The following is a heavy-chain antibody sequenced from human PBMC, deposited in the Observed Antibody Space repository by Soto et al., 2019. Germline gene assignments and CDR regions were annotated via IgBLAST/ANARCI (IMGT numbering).Heavy chain of an antibody. Sequence: QVQLVESGGGVVQPGRSLRLSCAASGFTFSSYAMHWVRQAPGKGLEWVAVISYDGSNKYYADSVKGRFTISRDNSKNTLYLQMNSLRAEDTAVYYCASDLRECRGGSCYSDYYYGMDVWGQGTTVTVSS. V-gene: IGHV3-30-3*01. CDR3: ASDLRECRGGSCYSDYYYGMDV. D-gene: IGHD2-15*01. CDR2: ISYDGSNK. J-gene: IGHJ6*02. CDR1: GFTFSSYA.